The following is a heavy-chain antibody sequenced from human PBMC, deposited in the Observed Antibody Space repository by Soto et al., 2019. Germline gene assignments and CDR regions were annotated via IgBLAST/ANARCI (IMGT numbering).Heavy chain of an antibody. J-gene: IGHJ6*02. V-gene: IGHV2-5*02. D-gene: IGHD2-2*01. CDR3: AHSRSSRWYGMDV. CDR1: GFSLSTSGVT. Sequence: QITLKESGPPLVKPTQTLTLTCTFSGFSLSTSGVTVGWIRQPPGKALEWLALLYWDDDKRYSPSLQNRLTITKDASKNQVVLTMTNMDPVDTGTYYCAHSRSSRWYGMDVWGQGTAVTVSS. CDR2: LYWDDDK.